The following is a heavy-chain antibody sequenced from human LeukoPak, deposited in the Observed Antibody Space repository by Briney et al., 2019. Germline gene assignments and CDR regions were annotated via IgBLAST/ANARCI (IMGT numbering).Heavy chain of an antibody. V-gene: IGHV3-30*03. CDR3: ASGVTIDY. J-gene: IGHJ4*02. Sequence: GGSLRLSCAASGFTFSSYGMHRVRQAPGKGLEWVAVISYDGSNKYYADSVKGRFTISRDNSKNTLYLQMNSLRAEDTAVYYCASGVTIDYWGQGTLVTVSS. CDR1: GFTFSSYG. D-gene: IGHD3-10*01. CDR2: ISYDGSNK.